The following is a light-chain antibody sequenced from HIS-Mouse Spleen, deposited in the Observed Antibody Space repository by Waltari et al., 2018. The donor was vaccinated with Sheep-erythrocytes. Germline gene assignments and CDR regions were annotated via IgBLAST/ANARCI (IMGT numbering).Light chain of an antibody. CDR2: QDS. CDR1: KLGDKY. Sequence: SYELTQPPSVSVSPGHTASITCSGDKLGDKYACWYQQKPGQSPVLVIYQDSERPSGIPERFSGSNSGNTATLTISGTQAMDEADYYCQAWDSSTYVFGTGTKVTVL. CDR3: QAWDSSTYV. J-gene: IGLJ1*01. V-gene: IGLV3-1*01.